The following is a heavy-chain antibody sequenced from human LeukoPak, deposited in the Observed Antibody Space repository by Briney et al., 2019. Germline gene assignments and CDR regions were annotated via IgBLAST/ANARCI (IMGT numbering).Heavy chain of an antibody. J-gene: IGHJ4*02. CDR1: GFTFSTYA. V-gene: IGHV3-23*01. CDR3: ATSGWYDY. CDR2: ISGSGGNT. D-gene: IGHD6-19*01. Sequence: GGSLRLSCAASGFTFSTYAMSWVRQAPGKGLEWVSAISGSGGNTCYADSVRGRFTISRDNSRNTLFLQMNSLRAEDTAVYYCATSGWYDYWGQGTLVTVSS.